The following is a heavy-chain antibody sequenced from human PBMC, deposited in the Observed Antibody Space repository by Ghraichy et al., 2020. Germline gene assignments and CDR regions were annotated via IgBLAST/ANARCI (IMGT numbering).Heavy chain of an antibody. CDR3: ARLVGYQPISGHSDWYFDL. D-gene: IGHD2-2*01. CDR1: GGSISSYY. V-gene: IGHV4-59*08. J-gene: IGHJ2*01. Sequence: SETLSLTCTVSGGSISSYYWSWIRQPPGKGLEWIGYIYYSGSTNYNPSLKSRVTISVDTSKNQFSLKLSSVTAADTAVYYCARLVGYQPISGHSDWYFDLWGRGTLVTVSS. CDR2: IYYSGST.